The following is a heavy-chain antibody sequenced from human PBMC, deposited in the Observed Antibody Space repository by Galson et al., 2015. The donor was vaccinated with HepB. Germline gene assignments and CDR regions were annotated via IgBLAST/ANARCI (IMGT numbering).Heavy chain of an antibody. V-gene: IGHV3-30*18. CDR1: GFTFSSYG. CDR3: AKDQERWLQLSYFDY. CDR2: ISYDGTNK. Sequence: SLRLSCAASGFTFSSYGMHWVRQAPGQGLEWVAVISYDGTNKYYADSVKGRFTISRDNSKNTLYLQMNSLRAEDTAVYHCAKDQERWLQLSYFDYWGQGTQVTVPS. J-gene: IGHJ4*02. D-gene: IGHD5-24*01.